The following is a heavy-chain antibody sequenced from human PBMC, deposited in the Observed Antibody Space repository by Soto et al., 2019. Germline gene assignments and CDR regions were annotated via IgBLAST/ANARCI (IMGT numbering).Heavy chain of an antibody. CDR2: INPTSGGT. CDR1: GYTFTGYY. CDR3: ARNSGYDSLTYDY. J-gene: IGHJ4*02. Sequence: ASVKVSCKASGYTFTGYYMPWVRLAPGQRLEWMGWINPTSGGTNYAQKFQGWVAMTRDTSISTAYMELSRLRSDDTAVYYCARNSGYDSLTYDYWGQGTLVTVSS. D-gene: IGHD5-12*01. V-gene: IGHV1-2*04.